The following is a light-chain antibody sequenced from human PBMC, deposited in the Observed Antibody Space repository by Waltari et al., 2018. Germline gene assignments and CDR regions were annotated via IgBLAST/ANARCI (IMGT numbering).Light chain of an antibody. V-gene: IGLV2-23*01. J-gene: IGLJ2*01. CDR3: CSYAGNKIII. CDR2: EDT. CDR1: SSDVATYNL. Sequence: QSALTQPASVSGSPGQSITISCTGTSSDVATYNLVSWYQQHPGKAPRLMIYEDTERPSGVSNRFSGSKSGNTASLTISGLQAEDGADYYCCSYAGNKIIIFGGGTKLTVL.